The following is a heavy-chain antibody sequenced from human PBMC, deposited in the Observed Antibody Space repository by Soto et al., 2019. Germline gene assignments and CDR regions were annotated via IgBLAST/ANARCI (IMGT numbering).Heavy chain of an antibody. D-gene: IGHD3-10*01. Sequence: ASVKVSCKASGYTFANYCISWVLQAPGQGLEWMGWISHWGNTNYAQKLQGRVTMTTDTSASTAYMELRSLRSDDTAIYFCARDLDGSGSYYTDYWGQGTLVTVSS. CDR2: ISHWGNT. V-gene: IGHV1-18*01. J-gene: IGHJ4*02. CDR1: GYTFANYC. CDR3: ARDLDGSGSYYTDY.